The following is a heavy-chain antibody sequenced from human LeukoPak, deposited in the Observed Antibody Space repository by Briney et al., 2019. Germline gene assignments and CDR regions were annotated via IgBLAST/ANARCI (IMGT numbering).Heavy chain of an antibody. Sequence: PGGSLRLSCVASGFTFSSYEMNWVRQAPGKGLEWVSYISSTGNTIYYADSVKGRFTISRDNAKNSLYLQMNSLRAEDTAFYYCARVTVSSGVDYWGQGTLVTVSS. V-gene: IGHV3-48*03. CDR3: ARVTVSSGVDY. J-gene: IGHJ4*02. D-gene: IGHD4-11*01. CDR2: ISSTGNTI. CDR1: GFTFSSYE.